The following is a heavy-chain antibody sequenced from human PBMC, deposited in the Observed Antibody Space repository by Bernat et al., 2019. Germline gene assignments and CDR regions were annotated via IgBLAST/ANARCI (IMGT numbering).Heavy chain of an antibody. CDR3: TRSSLAGDY. Sequence: QVQLVQSGPEVKKPGASVRISCRTSGYTFTTYPIEWVRQAPGQRLEWMGWINAGSGNAKSSQKFQDRVSMTRDTSASTVYMELTRLTSDDTAVYYCTRSSLAGDYWGQGTLVTVAS. D-gene: IGHD6-19*01. CDR1: GYTFTTYP. V-gene: IGHV1-3*01. J-gene: IGHJ4*02. CDR2: INAGSGNA.